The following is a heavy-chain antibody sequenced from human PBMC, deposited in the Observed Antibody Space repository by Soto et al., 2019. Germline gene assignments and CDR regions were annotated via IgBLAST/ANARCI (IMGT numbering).Heavy chain of an antibody. Sequence: QVQLMQSGAEVKKPGASVKVSCKASGNTFTNYYIHWVRQAPGQGLEWMGTINPSGGHTTYAQKFLGRVTMTRDTSTSTLYMELTSLRSKDTAVYYCARGGHVVVVTAAFDCWGQGTLVTVSS. CDR1: GNTFTNYY. D-gene: IGHD2-21*02. CDR2: INPSGGHT. J-gene: IGHJ4*02. V-gene: IGHV1-46*01. CDR3: ARGGHVVVVTAAFDC.